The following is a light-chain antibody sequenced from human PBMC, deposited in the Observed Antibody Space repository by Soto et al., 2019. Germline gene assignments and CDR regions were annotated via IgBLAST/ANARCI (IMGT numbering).Light chain of an antibody. CDR2: GAS. V-gene: IGKV3-20*01. CDR1: QSVSSSY. Sequence: EIVLTQSPGTLSLSPGERATLSCRASQSVSSSYLAWYQQKPGQAPRLLIYGASSRATGIPDRFSGSGSGTDFTLTISRLEPEDFAVYYCQQYDSSLVTFGQGTKLEIK. J-gene: IGKJ2*01. CDR3: QQYDSSLVT.